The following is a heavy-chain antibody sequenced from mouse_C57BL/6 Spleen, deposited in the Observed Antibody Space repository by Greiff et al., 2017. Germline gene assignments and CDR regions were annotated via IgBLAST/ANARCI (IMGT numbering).Heavy chain of an antibody. Sequence: EVKLMESGGGLVKPGGSLKLSCAASGFTFSDYGMHWVRQAPEKGLEWVAYISSGSSTIYYADTVKGRFTISRDNAKNTLFLQMTSLRSEDTAMYYCALGNYGWFAYWGQGTLVTVSA. CDR2: ISSGSSTI. CDR1: GFTFSDYG. V-gene: IGHV5-17*01. D-gene: IGHD2-1*01. J-gene: IGHJ3*01. CDR3: ALGNYGWFAY.